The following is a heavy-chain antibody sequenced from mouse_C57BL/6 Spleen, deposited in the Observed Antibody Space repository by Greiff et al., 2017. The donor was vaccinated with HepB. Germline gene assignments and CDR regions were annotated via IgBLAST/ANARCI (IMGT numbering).Heavy chain of an antibody. Sequence: VQLQQPGAELVKPGASVKLSCTASGFNIKDYYMHWVKQRTEQGLEWIGRIDPEDGETKSAPKFQGKANITADTSSNTAYLQLTSLTSEDTAVYYCARWDGNWYVDVWGTGTTFTVS. CDR2: IDPEDGET. CDR3: ARWDGNWYVDV. D-gene: IGHD2-1*01. V-gene: IGHV14-2*01. J-gene: IGHJ1*03. CDR1: GFNIKDYY.